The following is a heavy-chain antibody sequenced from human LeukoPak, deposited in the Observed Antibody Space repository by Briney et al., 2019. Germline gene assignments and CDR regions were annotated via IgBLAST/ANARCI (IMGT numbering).Heavy chain of an antibody. J-gene: IGHJ4*02. CDR1: GFTFSSYA. Sequence: GGSLRLSCAASGFTFSSYAMHWVRQAPGKGLEWVAVISYDGSNKYYADSVKGRFTISRDNSKNTLYLQMNSLRAEDTAVYYCARDPSSYYYDSSGYWPTPVFWGQGTLVTVSS. V-gene: IGHV3-30*04. D-gene: IGHD3-22*01. CDR2: ISYDGSNK. CDR3: ARDPSSYYYDSSGYWPTPVF.